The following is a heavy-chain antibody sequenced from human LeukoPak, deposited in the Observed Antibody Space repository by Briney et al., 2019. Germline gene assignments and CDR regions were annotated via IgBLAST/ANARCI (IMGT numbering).Heavy chain of an antibody. V-gene: IGHV3-21*01. J-gene: IGHJ4*02. CDR1: GFTFSSYS. D-gene: IGHD6-19*01. CDR3: ATEFLGAVAETGDY. CDR2: ISSTSSNI. Sequence: GGSLRLSCAASGFTFSSYSMNWVRQAPGKGLEWVSSISSTSSNIYYADSVKSRFTISRDNAKKSLYLQMNSLRAEDTAVYYCATEFLGAVAETGDYWGQGTLVTVSS.